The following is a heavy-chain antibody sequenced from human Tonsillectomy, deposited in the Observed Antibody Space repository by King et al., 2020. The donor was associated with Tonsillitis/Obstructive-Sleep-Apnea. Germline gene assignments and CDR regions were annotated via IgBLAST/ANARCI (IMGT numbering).Heavy chain of an antibody. Sequence: QVQLQQWGAGLLKPSETLSLTCAVYGRSFSGYYWSWIRQPPGKGLEWIGEINHSGSTNYNPSLKSRVTISVDTSKNQFSLKLSSVTAADTAVYYCARGGDYSNTWGQGTLVTVSS. J-gene: IGHJ5*02. CDR3: ARGGDYSNT. D-gene: IGHD4-11*01. V-gene: IGHV4-34*01. CDR1: GRSFSGYY. CDR2: INHSGST.